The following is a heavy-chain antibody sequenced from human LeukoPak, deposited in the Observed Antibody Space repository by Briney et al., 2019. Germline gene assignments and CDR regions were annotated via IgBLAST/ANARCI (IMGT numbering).Heavy chain of an antibody. CDR2: INEDGSET. D-gene: IGHD5-12*01. V-gene: IGHV3-7*01. CDR1: GFTFSSYW. Sequence: PGGSLRLSCAASGFTFSSYWMSWVRQAPGEGPEWVANINEDGSETNYVDSVKGRFTISRDDAKNLLYLQMNTLKVDDTAVYYCVRESRVWLWGQGTLVTVSS. CDR3: VRESRVWL. J-gene: IGHJ4*02.